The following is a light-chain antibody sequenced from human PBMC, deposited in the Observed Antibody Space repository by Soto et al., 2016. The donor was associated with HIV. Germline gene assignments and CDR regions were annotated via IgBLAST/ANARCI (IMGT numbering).Light chain of an antibody. V-gene: IGKV1-27*01. CDR1: QDIFNY. CDR3: TTGLTRFPHT. Sequence: DIQLTQSPSSLSASIGDTVSITCRASQDIFNYLAWYQQKPGEVPKLLIFAAISLHSGVPSRFSGRGSGTQFTLTISSLQPEDFATYYCTTGLTRFPHTFGGGTKVE. J-gene: IGKJ4*01. CDR2: AAI.